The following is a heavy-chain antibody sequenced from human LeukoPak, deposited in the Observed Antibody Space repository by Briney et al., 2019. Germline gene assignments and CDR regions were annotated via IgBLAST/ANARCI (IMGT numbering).Heavy chain of an antibody. J-gene: IGHJ4*02. CDR2: IYSGGSK. V-gene: IGHV3-66*01. Sequence: GGSLRLSCAASGFTVSSNFMTWVRQAPGKGLEWVSIIYSGGSKYYADSVKGRFTISRDKSKNMVSLQMNSLRAEDTAVYYCARSPEAGGYWGQGTLVTVSS. CDR1: GFTVSSNF. CDR3: ARSPEAGGY. D-gene: IGHD6-19*01.